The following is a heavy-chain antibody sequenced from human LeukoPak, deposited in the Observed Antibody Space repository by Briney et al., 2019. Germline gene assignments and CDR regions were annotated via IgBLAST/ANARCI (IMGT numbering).Heavy chain of an antibody. Sequence: SGTLSLTCAVSGGSISSSNWWSWVRQPPGKGLEWIGQIYHSGSTNYNPSLKSRVIISLDKSKNQFSLNLSSVTAADTAVYYCARGIAAAGRFDCWGQGTLVIVSS. J-gene: IGHJ4*02. CDR3: ARGIAAAGRFDC. V-gene: IGHV4-4*02. CDR1: GGSISSSNW. D-gene: IGHD6-13*01. CDR2: IYHSGST.